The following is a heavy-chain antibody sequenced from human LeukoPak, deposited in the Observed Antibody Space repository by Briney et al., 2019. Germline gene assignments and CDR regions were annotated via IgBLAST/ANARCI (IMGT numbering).Heavy chain of an antibody. CDR3: ARDADYHDSSGYPDY. J-gene: IGHJ4*02. CDR1: GFTFSSFA. V-gene: IGHV3-30-3*01. D-gene: IGHD3-22*01. CDR2: ISYDGSNK. Sequence: GGSLRLSCAASGFTFSSFAMHWVRQAPGKGLEWVAVISYDGSNKHYADSVKGRFTISRDSSRNTLYLQMNSLRPEDTAVYYCARDADYHDSSGYPDYWGQGTLVTVSS.